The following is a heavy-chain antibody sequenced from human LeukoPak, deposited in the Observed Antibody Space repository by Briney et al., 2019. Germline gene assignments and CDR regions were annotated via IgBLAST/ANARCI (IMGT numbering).Heavy chain of an antibody. Sequence: GRSLRLSCAASGFTFSSYGMHWVRQAPGKGLEWVAVIWYDGSNKYYVDSVKGRFTISRDNSKNTLYLQMNSLRAEDTAVYYCAKDGQGLTYYFDYWGQGTLVTVSS. CDR2: IWYDGSNK. V-gene: IGHV3-33*06. CDR3: AKDGQGLTYYFDY. CDR1: GFTFSSYG. D-gene: IGHD3-16*01. J-gene: IGHJ4*02.